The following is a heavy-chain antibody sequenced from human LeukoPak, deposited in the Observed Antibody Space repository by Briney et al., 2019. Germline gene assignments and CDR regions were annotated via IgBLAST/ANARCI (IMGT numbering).Heavy chain of an antibody. CDR1: GGSITTTNW. CDR2: IHLSGRT. V-gene: IGHV4-4*02. Sequence: SETLSLTCGVSGGSITTTNWWSWVRQPPGQGLEWIGEIHLSGRTNYNPSLNSRATLALDTSKNHLSLSLTSVTAADTAVYYCSRENGAFSPFGYWGQGTLVTVPS. J-gene: IGHJ4*02. D-gene: IGHD2-8*01. CDR3: SRENGAFSPFGY.